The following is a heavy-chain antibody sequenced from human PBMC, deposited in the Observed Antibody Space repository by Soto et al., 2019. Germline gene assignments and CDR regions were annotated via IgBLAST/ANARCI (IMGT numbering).Heavy chain of an antibody. CDR2: IYYSGST. CDR3: ARANYFDY. CDR1: GGSISSYY. Sequence: KPSETLSLTCTLSGGSISSYYWSWIRQPPGKGLEWIGYIYYSGSTNYNPSLKSRVTISVDTSKNQFSLKLTSVTASDTAVYYCARANYFDYWGQGILVTVSS. J-gene: IGHJ4*02. V-gene: IGHV4-59*08.